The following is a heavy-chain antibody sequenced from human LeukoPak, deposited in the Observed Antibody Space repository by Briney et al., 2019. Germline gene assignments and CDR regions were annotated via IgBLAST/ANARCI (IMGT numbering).Heavy chain of an antibody. J-gene: IGHJ4*02. CDR1: GFTFSSYA. D-gene: IGHD6-19*01. V-gene: IGHV3-64*01. CDR3: ARRAPGFSSGWLDY. Sequence: GGSLRLSCAASGFTFSSYAIHWVRQAPGKGLEYVSAISSNGGSTFYANSVKGRFIVSRDNSKNTLSLQMGSLRAEDLAVYYCARRAPGFSSGWLDYWGQGTLVTVSS. CDR2: ISSNGGST.